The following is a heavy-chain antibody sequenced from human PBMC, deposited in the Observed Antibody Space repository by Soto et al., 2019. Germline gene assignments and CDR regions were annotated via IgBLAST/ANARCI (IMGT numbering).Heavy chain of an antibody. CDR3: TTDYLLRGSSDY. V-gene: IGHV3-15*01. Sequence: GGFQILSCTVSGCTDSNAWMSWVRQETGKGLEWVGRIKSKTDGGTTDYAAPVKGRFTISRDDSKNTLYLQVNSLKTEDTAVYYCTTDYLLRGSSDYWGQGTLVTVSS. D-gene: IGHD3-10*01. J-gene: IGHJ4*02. CDR1: GCTDSNAW. CDR2: IKSKTDGGTT.